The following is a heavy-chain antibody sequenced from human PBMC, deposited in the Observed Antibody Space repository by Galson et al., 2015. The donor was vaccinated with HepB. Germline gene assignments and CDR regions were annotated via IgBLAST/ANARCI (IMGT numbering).Heavy chain of an antibody. V-gene: IGHV1-46*01. J-gene: IGHJ5*02. Sequence: SVKVSCKASGYTFTSYYMHWVRQAPGQGLEWMGIINPSGGSTSYAQKFQGRVTMTRDTSTSTVYMELSSLRSEDTAVYYCARGGGMVVAADGFGWFDPWGQGTLVTVSS. CDR1: GYTFTSYY. CDR2: INPSGGST. D-gene: IGHD2-15*01. CDR3: ARGGGMVVAADGFGWFDP.